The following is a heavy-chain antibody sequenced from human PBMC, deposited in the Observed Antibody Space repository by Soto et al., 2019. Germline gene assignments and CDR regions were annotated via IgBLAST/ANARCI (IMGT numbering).Heavy chain of an antibody. D-gene: IGHD3-22*01. V-gene: IGHV4-34*01. J-gene: IGHJ4*02. CDR1: GGSFGGYY. Sequence: VQLQQWGAGLLKPSETLSLTCEVSGGSFGGYYWSWIRQPPGKGLEWIGEINHVATTNYNPSLKSRVTRSLDMSTNQFSMKRTSVTAADTAVYYCARHYYDSTGYYRSPLGDWGQGTLVTVSS. CDR3: ARHYYDSTGYYRSPLGD. CDR2: INHVATT.